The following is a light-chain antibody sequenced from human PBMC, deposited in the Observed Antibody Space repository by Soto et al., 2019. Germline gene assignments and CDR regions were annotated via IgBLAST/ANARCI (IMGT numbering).Light chain of an antibody. J-gene: IGKJ5*01. V-gene: IGKV3D-15*01. CDR3: QQYNYWPPIT. Sequence: EIVMTQSPATLSVSPGERATLSCRASQSVRGNLAWYQQKPGQAPRLLIHGAPTRGTGIPARFSASGSGTEFTLTISSLQSEDFAVYYCQQYNYWPPITFGQGTRLEIK. CDR2: GAP. CDR1: QSVRGN.